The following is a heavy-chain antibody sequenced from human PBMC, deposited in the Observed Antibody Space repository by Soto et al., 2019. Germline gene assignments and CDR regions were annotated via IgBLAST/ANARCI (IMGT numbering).Heavy chain of an antibody. J-gene: IGHJ4*02. Sequence: EVQLVESGGGLVQPGGSLRLSCAASGFTFSSYWLHWVRQAPGKGLVWLSRINSDGSSTNYADSVQGRFTISRDNAKSTLYLQLKSVRAEDTAVYYCARKVAVAGFGYWGQGTLVTVSS. CDR2: INSDGSST. CDR3: ARKVAVAGFGY. D-gene: IGHD6-19*01. CDR1: GFTFSSYW. V-gene: IGHV3-74*01.